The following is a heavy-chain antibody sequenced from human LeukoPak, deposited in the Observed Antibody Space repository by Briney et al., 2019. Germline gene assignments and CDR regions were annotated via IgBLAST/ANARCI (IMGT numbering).Heavy chain of an antibody. CDR2: IYYSGST. V-gene: IGHV4-59*01. CDR3: ARVVGYSGYDWEGIDY. CDR1: GGSISSYY. Sequence: PSETLSLTCTVSGGSISSYYWSWIRQPPGKGLEWIGYIYYSGSTNYNPSLKSRVTISVDTSKNQFSLKLSSVTAADTAVYYCARVVGYSGYDWEGIDYWGQGTLVTVSS. D-gene: IGHD5-12*01. J-gene: IGHJ4*02.